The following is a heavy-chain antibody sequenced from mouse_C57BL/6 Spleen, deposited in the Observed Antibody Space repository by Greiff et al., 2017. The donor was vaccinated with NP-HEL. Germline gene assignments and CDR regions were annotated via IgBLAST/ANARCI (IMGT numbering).Heavy chain of an antibody. J-gene: IGHJ3*01. D-gene: IGHD2-3*01. CDR3: TGGDGYYVPFAY. CDR1: GFTFSNYW. V-gene: IGHV6-3*01. CDR2: IRLKSDNYAT. Sequence: EVMLVESGGGLVQPGGSMKLSCVASGFTFSNYWMNWVRQSPEKGLEWVAQIRLKSDNYATHYAESVKGRFTISRDDSKSSVYLQMNNLRAEDTGIYYCTGGDGYYVPFAYWGQGTLVTVSA.